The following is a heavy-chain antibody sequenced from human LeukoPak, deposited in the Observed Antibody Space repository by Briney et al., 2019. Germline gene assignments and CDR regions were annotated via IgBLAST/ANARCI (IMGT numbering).Heavy chain of an antibody. J-gene: IGHJ5*02. CDR2: IYYSGST. V-gene: IGHV4-59*01. CDR1: GGSISSYY. Sequence: SETLSLTCTVSGGSISSYYWSWIRQPPGKGLEWIGYIYYSGSTNYNPSLKSRVTISVDTSKNQFSLKLSSVTAADTAVYYCARRPVVVGRKNWFDPWGQGTLVTVSS. D-gene: IGHD2-15*01. CDR3: ARRPVVVGRKNWFDP.